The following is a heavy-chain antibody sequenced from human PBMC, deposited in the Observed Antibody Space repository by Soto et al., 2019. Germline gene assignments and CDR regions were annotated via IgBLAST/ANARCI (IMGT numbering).Heavy chain of an antibody. CDR2: IDSQVRDT. V-gene: IGHV1-24*01. CDR3: EAVRLPPDGFAFGGLVAGAFNY. Sequence: VKVSFKGSGHSLSKLSMLWLRQPRGKRSDRIGGIDSQVRDTVYANVYQRRLTIADSTQTDTTYMKLSSLSSEDMAVYFCEAVRLPPDGFAFGGLVAGAFNYWGQGTPVTVSS. D-gene: IGHD3-16*01. J-gene: IGHJ4*02. CDR1: GHSLSKLS.